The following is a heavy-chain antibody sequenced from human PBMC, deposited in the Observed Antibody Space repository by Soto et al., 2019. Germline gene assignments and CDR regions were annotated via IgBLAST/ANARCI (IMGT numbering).Heavy chain of an antibody. Sequence: EVQLLESGGGLVQPGGSLRLSCAASGFTFSSYAMSWVRQALGKGLEWVSAISGSGGSTYYADSVKGRFTISRDNSKNTLYLQMNSLRAEDTAVYYCAKDEYQLLNFDYWGQGTLVTVSS. J-gene: IGHJ4*02. CDR3: AKDEYQLLNFDY. CDR2: ISGSGGST. D-gene: IGHD2-2*01. CDR1: GFTFSSYA. V-gene: IGHV3-23*01.